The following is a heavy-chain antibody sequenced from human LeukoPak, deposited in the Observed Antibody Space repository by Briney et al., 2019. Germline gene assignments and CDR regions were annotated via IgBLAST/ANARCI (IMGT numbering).Heavy chain of an antibody. CDR1: GFTFSSYG. V-gene: IGHV3-23*01. J-gene: IGHJ4*02. CDR3: AKLDDSSSYEVDY. Sequence: GGSLRLSCAASGFTFSSYGMSWVRQAPGKGLEWVSAISGSGGSTYYADSVKGRFTISRDSSKNTLYLQMNSLRADDTAVYYCAKLDDSSSYEVDYWGQGTLVTVSS. D-gene: IGHD3-22*01. CDR2: ISGSGGST.